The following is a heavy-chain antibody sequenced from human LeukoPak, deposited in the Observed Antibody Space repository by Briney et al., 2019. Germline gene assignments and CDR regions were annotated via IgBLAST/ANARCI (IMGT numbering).Heavy chain of an antibody. CDR1: GFTFSSYG. V-gene: IGHV3-23*01. CDR2: ISGSGGST. Sequence: GGSLRLSCAASGFTFSSYGMSWVRQAPGKGLEWVSAISGSGGSTYYAASVKGRFTISRDNSKNTLYLQMNSLRAEDTAVYYCAKAGYYYYYYMDVWGKGTTVTISS. J-gene: IGHJ6*03. CDR3: AKAGYYYYYYMDV.